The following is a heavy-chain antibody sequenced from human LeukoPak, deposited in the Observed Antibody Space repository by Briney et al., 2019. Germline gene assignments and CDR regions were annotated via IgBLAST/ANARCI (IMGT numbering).Heavy chain of an antibody. Sequence: ASVKVSCKASGYTFTSYGISWVRQAPGQGLEWMGWISAYNGNTNYAQKLQGRVTMTTDTSTSTAYMELRSLRSDDTAVYYCARGPYAPHYYDSSGPGYYFDYWGQGTLVTVSS. CDR1: GYTFTSYG. CDR2: ISAYNGNT. CDR3: ARGPYAPHYYDSSGPGYYFDY. D-gene: IGHD3-22*01. J-gene: IGHJ4*02. V-gene: IGHV1-18*01.